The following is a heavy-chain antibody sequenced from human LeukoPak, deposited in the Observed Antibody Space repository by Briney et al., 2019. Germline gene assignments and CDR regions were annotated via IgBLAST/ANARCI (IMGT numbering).Heavy chain of an antibody. Sequence: PGGSLRLSCAASDFSFSSYTINWVRQAPGKGLEWVSYIDSSSSTIYYADSVKGRFTISRDNAKNSLYLQMNSLRADDTAVYYCARQPDYHDSSGNPRYFDLWGRGNLVTVSS. D-gene: IGHD3-22*01. CDR2: IDSSSSTI. CDR3: ARQPDYHDSSGNPRYFDL. V-gene: IGHV3-48*04. J-gene: IGHJ2*01. CDR1: DFSFSSYT.